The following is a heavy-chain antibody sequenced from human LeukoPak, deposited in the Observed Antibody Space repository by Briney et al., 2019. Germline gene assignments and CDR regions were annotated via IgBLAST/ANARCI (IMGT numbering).Heavy chain of an antibody. J-gene: IGHJ4*02. CDR1: GFTFNIYA. V-gene: IGHV3-23*01. CDR3: AKDPAAVVVGFFDY. D-gene: IGHD2-15*01. CDR2: MCGSAGCT. Sequence: GGSLRLSCAASGFTFNIYAMSWVRLAPGKGLQWVASMCGSAGCTFYADSVKGRFTISRDNSKNTLYLQMNSLRAEDTAVYYCAKDPAAVVVGFFDYWGQGTLVTVSS.